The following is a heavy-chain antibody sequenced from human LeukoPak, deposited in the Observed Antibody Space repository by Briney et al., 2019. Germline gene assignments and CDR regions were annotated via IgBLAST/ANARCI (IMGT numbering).Heavy chain of an antibody. CDR1: GGSLRSDA. Sequence: SVKVSCKAPGGSLRSDAISWVRQAPGQGREWVGGIFPIFGTANYAQNSQGRVTITTDETTSTAYMYLSSLRSEDTGLDDSGKAITGTTSYYFDYWGEGTLVTISS. J-gene: IGHJ4*02. V-gene: IGHV1-69*05. CDR3: GKAITGTTSYYFDY. CDR2: IFPIFGTA. D-gene: IGHD1-7*01.